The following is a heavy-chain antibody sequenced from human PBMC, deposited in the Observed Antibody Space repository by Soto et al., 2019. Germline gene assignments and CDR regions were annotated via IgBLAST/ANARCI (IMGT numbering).Heavy chain of an antibody. CDR3: ARTPGASSWTPSAGA. V-gene: IGHV5-51*03. J-gene: IGHJ5*02. Sequence: EVQLVQSGAEVKKPGESLKISCRGSGYSFSNYWIAWVRQMPGKGLEGMGIIYPGDSDTRYSPSFQGQVTISADKSISTAYLQWSSLKASDTAMYYCARTPGASSWTPSAGAWGQGTLVTVSS. CDR1: GYSFSNYW. D-gene: IGHD6-13*01. CDR2: IYPGDSDT.